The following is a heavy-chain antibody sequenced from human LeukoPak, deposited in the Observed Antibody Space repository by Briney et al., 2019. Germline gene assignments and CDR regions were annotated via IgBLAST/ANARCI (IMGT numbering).Heavy chain of an antibody. J-gene: IGHJ4*02. CDR3: AREEGMKQWLVFDY. V-gene: IGHV4-4*07. CDR1: GGSISPYY. Sequence: KASETLSLTCTVSGGSISPYYWSFIRQPAGKGLEWIGRISTSGSSKYNPSLASRVTMSVDTSKNQFSLKLSSVTAADTAAYYCAREEGMKQWLVFDYWGQGTLVTVSS. CDR2: ISTSGSS. D-gene: IGHD6-19*01.